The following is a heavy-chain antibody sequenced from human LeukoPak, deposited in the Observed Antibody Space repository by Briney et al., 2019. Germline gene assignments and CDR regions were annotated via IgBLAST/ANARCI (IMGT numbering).Heavy chain of an antibody. Sequence: VASVKVSCKASGYTFTGYYMHWVRQAPGQGLEWMAWIDPKSGATNYAQRFQGRVTMTRDTSIITAYMELSRLRSDDTAVYYCARGLRVSPDLDYWGQGTLVTVSS. CDR3: ARGLRVSPDLDY. CDR2: IDPKSGAT. CDR1: GYTFTGYY. D-gene: IGHD5/OR15-5a*01. V-gene: IGHV1-2*02. J-gene: IGHJ4*02.